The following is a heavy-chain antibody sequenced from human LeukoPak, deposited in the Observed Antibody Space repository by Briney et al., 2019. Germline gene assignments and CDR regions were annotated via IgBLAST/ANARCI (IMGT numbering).Heavy chain of an antibody. D-gene: IGHD2-8*01. CDR3: ARVPAGYCTNGVCYTSIFAFDI. V-gene: IGHV3-66*01. CDR1: GFTVSSNY. J-gene: IGHJ3*02. Sequence: GGSLRLSCAASGFTVSSNYMSWVRQAPGKGLEWVSVIYSGGSTYYADSVKGRFTISRDNSKNTLYLQMNSLRAEDTAVYYCARVPAGYCTNGVCYTSIFAFDIWGQETMVTVSS. CDR2: IYSGGST.